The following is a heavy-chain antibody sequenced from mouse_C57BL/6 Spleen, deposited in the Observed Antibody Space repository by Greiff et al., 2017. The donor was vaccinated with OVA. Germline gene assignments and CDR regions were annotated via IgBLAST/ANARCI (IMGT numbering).Heavy chain of an antibody. CDR3: ARPIYYYGSSYFAY. CDR1: GYTFTSYW. Sequence: QVQLQQPGAELVKPGASVKLSCKASGYTFTSYWMQWVKQRPGQGLEWIGEIDPSDSYTNYNQKFKGKATLTVDTSSSTAYMQLSSLTSEDSAVYYCARPIYYYGSSYFAYWGQGTLVTVSA. J-gene: IGHJ3*01. V-gene: IGHV1-50*01. D-gene: IGHD1-1*01. CDR2: IDPSDSYT.